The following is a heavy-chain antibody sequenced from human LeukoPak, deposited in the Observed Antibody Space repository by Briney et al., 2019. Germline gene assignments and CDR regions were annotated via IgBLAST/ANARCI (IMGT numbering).Heavy chain of an antibody. Sequence: GGSLRLSCAASGFTFSSYSMNWVRQAPGKGLEWVSSISSSSSYIYYADSVKGRFTISRDNAKNSLYLQMNSLRAEDTAVYSCASPPPYYDEPWFDPWGQGTLVTVSS. CDR3: ASPPPYYDEPWFDP. D-gene: IGHD3-3*01. CDR2: ISSSSSYI. J-gene: IGHJ5*02. CDR1: GFTFSSYS. V-gene: IGHV3-21*01.